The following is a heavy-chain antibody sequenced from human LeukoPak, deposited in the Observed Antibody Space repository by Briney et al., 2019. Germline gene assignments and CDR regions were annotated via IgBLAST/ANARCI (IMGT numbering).Heavy chain of an antibody. J-gene: IGHJ6*03. CDR2: INHSGST. CDR3: ARGRVLRWVYYYYYMDV. CDR1: GGSFSGYY. Sequence: SETLSLTCAVYGGSFSGYYWSWIRQPPGKGLEWIGEINHSGSTNYNPSLKSRVTISVDTSKNQFSLKLSSVTAADTAVYYCARGRVLRWVYYYYYMDVWGKGTTVTVSS. V-gene: IGHV4-34*01. D-gene: IGHD4-23*01.